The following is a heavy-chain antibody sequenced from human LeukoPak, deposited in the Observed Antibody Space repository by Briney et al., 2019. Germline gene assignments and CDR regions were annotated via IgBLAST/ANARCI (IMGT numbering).Heavy chain of an antibody. Sequence: PGGSLRLSCAASGFTFSTFSMNWVRQAPGKGLEWVSSISSSGSDINYADSVKGRFTISRDDADNSLHLQMNSLRAEDTAFYYCARGALVGGIIIIYYFDYWGQGALVTVSS. CDR3: ARGALVGGIIIIYYFDY. V-gene: IGHV3-21*01. J-gene: IGHJ4*02. CDR2: ISSSGSDI. CDR1: GFTFSTFS. D-gene: IGHD3-10*01.